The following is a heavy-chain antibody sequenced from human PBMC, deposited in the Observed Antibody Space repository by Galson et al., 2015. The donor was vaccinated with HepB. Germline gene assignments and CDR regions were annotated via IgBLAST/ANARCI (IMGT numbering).Heavy chain of an antibody. CDR1: GFTFSGYS. J-gene: IGHJ4*02. CDR3: VRQVGDTLHYFDY. CDR2: ISSSSSYI. V-gene: IGHV3-21*01. D-gene: IGHD1-26*01. Sequence: SLRLSCAASGFTFSGYSINWVRQAPGKGLEWVSSISSSSSYIYYADSVRGRFTISRDNAKNSLYLQMNSLRAEDTAVYYCVRQVGDTLHYFDYWGQGTLVTVSS.